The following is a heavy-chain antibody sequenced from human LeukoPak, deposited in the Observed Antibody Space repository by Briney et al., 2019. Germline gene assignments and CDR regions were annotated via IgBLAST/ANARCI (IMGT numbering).Heavy chain of an antibody. CDR1: GFVVSGNY. V-gene: IGHV3-66*01. Sequence: HPGGSLRLSCAASGFVVSGNYMSWVRQAPGKGLEWVSVIYSGGSTYYADSAKGRFTMSRDNSKNTVYLQMNSLRAEDTAAYYCTRDRRDYHFGMDVWGQGTTVTVSS. CDR2: IYSGGST. J-gene: IGHJ6*02. CDR3: TRDRRDYHFGMDV.